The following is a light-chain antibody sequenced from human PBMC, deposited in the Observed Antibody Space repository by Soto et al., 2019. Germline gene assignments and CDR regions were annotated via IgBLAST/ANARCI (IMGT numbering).Light chain of an antibody. CDR3: NSYTTLSNRV. Sequence: QSALTQPASVSGSPGQSITISCTGTSSDVGGYNYVSWYRLHPGKAPKLMIYEVTNRPSGVSNRFSGSKSGNTASLTISGLQAEDEANYYCNSYTTLSNRVFGTGTKVTVL. CDR2: EVT. CDR1: SSDVGGYNY. V-gene: IGLV2-14*01. J-gene: IGLJ1*01.